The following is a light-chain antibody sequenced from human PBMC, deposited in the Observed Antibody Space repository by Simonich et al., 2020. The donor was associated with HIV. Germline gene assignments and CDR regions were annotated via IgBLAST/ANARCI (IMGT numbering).Light chain of an antibody. CDR2: DAS. V-gene: IGKV1-NL1*01. CDR1: QGISSY. Sequence: DIQLTQSPSFLSASVGDRLTITCRASQGISSYLAWYQQNPGKAPKLLIYDASRLESGVPSRFSGSGSGTDYTLTISTLQPEDFATYYCQQYYSTPQFGQGTKVEIK. CDR3: QQYYSTPQ. J-gene: IGKJ1*01.